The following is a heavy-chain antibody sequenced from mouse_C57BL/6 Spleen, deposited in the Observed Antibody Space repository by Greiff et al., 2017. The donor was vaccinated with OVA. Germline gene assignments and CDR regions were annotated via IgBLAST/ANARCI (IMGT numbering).Heavy chain of an antibody. Sequence: EVMLVESGGGLVQPKGSLKLSCAASGFTFNTYAMHWVRQAPGKGLEWVARLRSKSSNYATYYADSVKDRFTISRDDSQSMLYLQMNNLKTEDTAMYYCVSPYDGYYGGVAYWGQGTLVTVSA. V-gene: IGHV10-3*01. CDR2: LRSKSSNYAT. CDR3: VSPYDGYYGGVAY. J-gene: IGHJ3*01. D-gene: IGHD2-3*01. CDR1: GFTFNTYA.